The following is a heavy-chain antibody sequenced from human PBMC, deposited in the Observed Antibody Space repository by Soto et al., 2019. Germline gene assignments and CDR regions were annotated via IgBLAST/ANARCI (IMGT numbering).Heavy chain of an antibody. Sequence: GGSLRLSCAASGFTFSSYAMSWVRQAPGKGLEWVSAISGSGGSTYYADSVKGRFTISRDNSKNTLYLQMNSLRAEDTAVYYCAKTVDCSGGSCYSFWDYYYYYGMDVWGQGTTVTVSS. V-gene: IGHV3-23*01. D-gene: IGHD2-15*01. CDR1: GFTFSSYA. CDR3: AKTVDCSGGSCYSFWDYYYYYGMDV. J-gene: IGHJ6*02. CDR2: ISGSGGST.